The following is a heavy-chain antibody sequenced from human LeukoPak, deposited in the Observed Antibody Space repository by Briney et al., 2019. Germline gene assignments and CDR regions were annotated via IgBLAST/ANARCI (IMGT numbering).Heavy chain of an antibody. CDR2: IYYSGAT. J-gene: IGHJ3*02. Sequence: GSLRLSCAASGFTVTSNYMSWVRQPPGKGLEWIGSIYYSGATYYNPSLKSRVIISLDTSRNQWSLNLRSVTAADTAVYYCARDPSASYRGYDLNDAFDIWGQGTMVTVSS. CDR1: GFTVTSNY. D-gene: IGHD5-12*01. CDR3: ARDPSASYRGYDLNDAFDI. V-gene: IGHV4-39*07.